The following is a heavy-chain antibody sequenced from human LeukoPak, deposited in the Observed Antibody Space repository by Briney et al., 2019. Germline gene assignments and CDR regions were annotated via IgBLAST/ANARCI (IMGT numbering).Heavy chain of an antibody. J-gene: IGHJ4*02. CDR2: INPNSGGT. D-gene: IGHD3-10*01. Sequence: ASVKVSCKASGYTFTGYYMHWVRQAPGQGLEWMGWINPNSGGTNYAQKFQGRVTMTRDTSISTAYMELSRLRSDDTGVYYCARVSRMVRGVIPTKYYFDYWGQGTLVTVSS. V-gene: IGHV1-2*02. CDR1: GYTFTGYY. CDR3: ARVSRMVRGVIPTKYYFDY.